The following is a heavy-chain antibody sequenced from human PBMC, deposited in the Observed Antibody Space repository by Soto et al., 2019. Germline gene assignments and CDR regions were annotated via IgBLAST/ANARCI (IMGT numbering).Heavy chain of an antibody. Sequence: XATLSLTCAVYGGSFSGYYWSWIRQPPGKGLEWIGEINHSGSTNYNPSLKSRVTISVDTSKNQFSLKLSSVTAADTAVYYCARWGEVRGVIILYYYYYGMDVWGQGTTVTVSS. CDR1: GGSFSGYY. J-gene: IGHJ6*02. CDR3: ARWGEVRGVIILYYYYYGMDV. CDR2: INHSGST. D-gene: IGHD3-10*01. V-gene: IGHV4-34*01.